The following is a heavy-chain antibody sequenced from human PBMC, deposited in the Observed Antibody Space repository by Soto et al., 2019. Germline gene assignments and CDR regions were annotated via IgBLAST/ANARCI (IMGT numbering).Heavy chain of an antibody. D-gene: IGHD3-22*01. V-gene: IGHV3-30-3*01. J-gene: IGHJ6*02. CDR2: ISYDGNNE. CDR3: ASGRRGSGYYVPDHYYAMGV. CDR1: GFTFSSYA. Sequence: QVQLVESGGGVVQPGRSLRLSCAASGFTFSSYAMHWVRQAPGKGLEWVAVISYDGNNEYYADSVKGRFTISRDNSKSTLYLQMNCLRAEETAVYYCASGRRGSGYYVPDHYYAMGVWGQGTTVTVSS.